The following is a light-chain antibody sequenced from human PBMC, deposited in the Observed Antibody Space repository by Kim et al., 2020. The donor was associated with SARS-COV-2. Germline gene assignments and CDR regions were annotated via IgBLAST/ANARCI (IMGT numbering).Light chain of an antibody. V-gene: IGKV4-1*01. J-gene: IGKJ4*01. Sequence: RATINCKSSQSVLYNSNNKNNLAWYQQKPGQPPKLLIYWASTRESGVPDRFSGSGSGTDFTLTISSMQAEDVAVYYCQQYYSSPLTFGGGTKVEI. CDR1: QSVLYNSNNKNN. CDR2: WAS. CDR3: QQYYSSPLT.